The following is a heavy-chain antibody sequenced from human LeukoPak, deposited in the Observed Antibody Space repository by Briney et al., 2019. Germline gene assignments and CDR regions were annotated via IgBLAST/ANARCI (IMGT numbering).Heavy chain of an antibody. D-gene: IGHD1-26*01. V-gene: IGHV1-2*02. J-gene: IGHJ6*03. CDR3: ARGMEPYYYMDV. CDR2: INPNSGGT. CDR1: GYTFNGYY. Sequence: ASVTVSCTASGYTFNGYYMHWVRQAPGQGLEWMGWINPNSGGTNYAQKFQGRVTMTRDTSISTAYMELSRLRSDDTAVYYCARGMEPYYYMDVWGKGITVTVSS.